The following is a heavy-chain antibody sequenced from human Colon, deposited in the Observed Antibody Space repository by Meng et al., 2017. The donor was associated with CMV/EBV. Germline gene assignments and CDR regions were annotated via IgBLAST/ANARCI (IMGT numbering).Heavy chain of an antibody. V-gene: IGHV3-74*01. Sequence: GGSLRLSCAASGFTFSSYWMHWVRQAPGKGLVWVSRINSDGSSTSYADSVKGRFTISRDNAKNTLYLQMNSLRAEDSAVYYCARHMSDPESDPFDPWGQGMLVTVSS. CDR3: ARHMSDPESDPFDP. CDR1: GFTFSSYW. CDR2: INSDGSST. D-gene: IGHD2-21*01. J-gene: IGHJ5*02.